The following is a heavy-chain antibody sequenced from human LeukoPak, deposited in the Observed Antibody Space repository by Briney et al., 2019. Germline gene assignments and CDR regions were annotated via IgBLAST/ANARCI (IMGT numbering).Heavy chain of an antibody. D-gene: IGHD3-3*01. J-gene: IGHJ4*02. CDR2: VYSSGYT. CDR1: GESFSGHY. Sequence: PSETLSLTCAVYGESFSGHYCSWIRQPPGKGLEWIGYVYSSGYTNYNPSLKSRVTISVDTSNNQFSLRLSSVTAADTAVYYCARLTRFVSGVLNPLDSWGQGTLVTVSS. CDR3: ARLTRFVSGVLNPLDS. V-gene: IGHV4-59*08.